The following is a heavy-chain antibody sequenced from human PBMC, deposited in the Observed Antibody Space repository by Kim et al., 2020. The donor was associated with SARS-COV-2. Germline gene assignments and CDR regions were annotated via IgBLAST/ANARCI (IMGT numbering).Heavy chain of an antibody. J-gene: IGHJ6*02. CDR3: ARGGGFITIFGVVIREGDGMDV. CDR1: GFTFSSYG. CDR2: IWNDVSNK. V-gene: IGHV3-33*01. D-gene: IGHD3-3*01. Sequence: GGSLRLSCAASGFTFSSYGMHWVRQAPGKGLEWVAVIWNDVSNKYYADSVKGRFTISRDNFKNTLYLQMNSLRAEDTAVYYCARGGGFITIFGVVIREGDGMDVWGQGTTVTVSS.